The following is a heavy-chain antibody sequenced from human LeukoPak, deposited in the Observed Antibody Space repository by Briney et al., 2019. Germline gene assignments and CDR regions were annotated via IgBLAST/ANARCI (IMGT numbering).Heavy chain of an antibody. CDR2: IYYSGST. V-gene: IGHV4-31*03. CDR3: ARQGGRRYYFDY. Sequence: SQTLSLTCTVSGGSISSGGYYWSWIRQHPGKGLEWIGYIYYSGSTYYNPSLKSRVTISVDTSKNQFSLKLSSVTAADTAVYYCARQGGRRYYFDYWGQGTLVTVSS. D-gene: IGHD2-15*01. CDR1: GGSISSGGYY. J-gene: IGHJ4*02.